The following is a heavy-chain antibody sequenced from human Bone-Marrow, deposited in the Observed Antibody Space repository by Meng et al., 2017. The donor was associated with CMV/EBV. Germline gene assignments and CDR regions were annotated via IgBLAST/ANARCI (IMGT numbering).Heavy chain of an antibody. J-gene: IGHJ6*02. CDR2: INHSGST. Sequence: ESLKISCEASGLTVSSNYMSRVRQPPGKGLEWIGEINHSGSTNYNPSLKSRVTISVDTSKNQFSLKLSSVTAADTAVYYCANFSYYYYGMDVWGQGTTVTVSS. V-gene: IGHV4-34*08. CDR3: ANFSYYYYGMDV. CDR1: GLTVSSNY.